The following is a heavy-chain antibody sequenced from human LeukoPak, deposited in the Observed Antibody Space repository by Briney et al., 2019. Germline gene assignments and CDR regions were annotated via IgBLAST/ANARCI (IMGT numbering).Heavy chain of an antibody. CDR2: IYYRGST. D-gene: IGHD6-19*01. V-gene: IGHV4-59*01. Sequence: SETLSLTCTVSGGSISGYYWTRIRQPPGKGLEWIGYIYYRGSTNYNPSLKSRVTISVDTSKNQFSLKLSSVTAADTAVYYCARALLSTGWSHFDYWGQGTLVTVSS. J-gene: IGHJ4*02. CDR3: ARALLSTGWSHFDY. CDR1: GGSISGYY.